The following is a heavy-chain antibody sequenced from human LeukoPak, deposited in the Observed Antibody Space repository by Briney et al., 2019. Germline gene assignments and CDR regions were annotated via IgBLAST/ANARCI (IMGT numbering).Heavy chain of an antibody. V-gene: IGHV4-34*01. J-gene: IGHJ4*02. CDR3: ARGDSGYDYRPFDY. CDR2: INHSGST. Sequence: PSGTLSLTCAVYGGSFSGYYWSWIRQPPGKGLEWIGEINHSGSTNYNPSLKSRVTISVDTSKNQFSLKLSSVTAADTAVYYCARGDSGYDYRPFDYWGQGTLVTVSS. D-gene: IGHD5-12*01. CDR1: GGSFSGYY.